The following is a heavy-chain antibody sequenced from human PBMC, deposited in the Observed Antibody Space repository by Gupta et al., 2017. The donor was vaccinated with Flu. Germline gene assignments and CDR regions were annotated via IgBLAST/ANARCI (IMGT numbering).Heavy chain of an antibody. V-gene: IGHV4-39*01. CDR3: ARHLHDEFWNGYDKSRTYLDY. CDR2: IYHSKTT. J-gene: IGHJ4*02. Sequence: QLQLQESGPGLVKPSETLSLTCTVSGGSISSTSYYWGWIRQPPGKGLEWIGSIYHSKTTYYNPSLRSRVTRSVDTSKTQVSLKLNSVTAADTAVYYCARHLHDEFWNGYDKSRTYLDYWGRGTRVTVSS. D-gene: IGHD3-3*01. CDR1: GGSISSTSYY.